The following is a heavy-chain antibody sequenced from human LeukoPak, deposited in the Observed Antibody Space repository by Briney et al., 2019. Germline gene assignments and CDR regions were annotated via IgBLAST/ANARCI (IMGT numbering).Heavy chain of an antibody. J-gene: IGHJ4*02. CDR1: GFTFSSYT. Sequence: GGSLRLSCAASGFTFSSYTMNWVRQAPGKGLEWVSSISSSSSYIYYADSVKGRFTISRDNAKNSLYLQMNSLRAEDTAVYYCARDRVAHTSSWYGYWGQGTLVTVSS. D-gene: IGHD6-13*01. CDR3: ARDRVAHTSSWYGY. CDR2: ISSSSSYI. V-gene: IGHV3-21*01.